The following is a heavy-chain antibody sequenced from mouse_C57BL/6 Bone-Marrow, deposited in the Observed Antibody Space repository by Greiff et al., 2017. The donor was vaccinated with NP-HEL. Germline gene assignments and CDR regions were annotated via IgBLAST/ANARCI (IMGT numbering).Heavy chain of an antibody. D-gene: IGHD1-1*01. CDR3: AREPSDYGSSDY. CDR2: INPGSGGT. J-gene: IGHJ2*01. V-gene: IGHV1-54*01. CDR1: GYAFTNYL. Sequence: QVQLQQSGAELVRPGTSVKVSCKASGYAFTNYLIEWVKQRPGQGLEWIGVINPGSGGTNYNEKFKGKATLTADKSSSTAYMQLSSLTSEDSAVYFCAREPSDYGSSDYWGQGTTLTVSS.